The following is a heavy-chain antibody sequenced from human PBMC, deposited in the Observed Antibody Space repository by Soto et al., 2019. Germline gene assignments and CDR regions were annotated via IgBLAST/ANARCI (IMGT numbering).Heavy chain of an antibody. J-gene: IGHJ4*02. Sequence: PSETLSLTCTVSGGSISSYYWSWIRQPPGKGLEWIGYIYYSGSTNYNPSLKSRVTISVDTSKNQFSLKLSSVTAADTAVYYCARNGVAATPFVSHSFDYWGQGTLVTVSS. D-gene: IGHD2-15*01. CDR1: GGSISSYY. V-gene: IGHV4-59*01. CDR2: IYYSGST. CDR3: ARNGVAATPFVSHSFDY.